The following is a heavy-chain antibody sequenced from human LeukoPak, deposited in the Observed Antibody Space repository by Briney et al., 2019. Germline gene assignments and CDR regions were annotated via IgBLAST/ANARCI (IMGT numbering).Heavy chain of an antibody. Sequence: SETLSLTCAVSGGSISSSSYYWGWIRQPPGKGLEWIGSIYYSGSTYYNPSLKSRVTISVDTSKNQFSLKLSSVTAADTAVYYCARHFGCFDWLHYYYMDVWGKGTTVTISS. D-gene: IGHD3-9*01. CDR1: GGSISSSSYY. CDR3: ARHFGCFDWLHYYYMDV. J-gene: IGHJ6*03. V-gene: IGHV4-39*01. CDR2: IYYSGST.